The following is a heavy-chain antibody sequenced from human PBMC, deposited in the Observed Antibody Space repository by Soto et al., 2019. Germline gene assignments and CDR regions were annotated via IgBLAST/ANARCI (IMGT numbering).Heavy chain of an antibody. CDR1: GGSFSGYY. V-gene: IGHV4-34*01. CDR3: ARGHFYFDY. Sequence: ETLSLTCAVYGGSFSGYYWSWIRQPPGKGLEWIGEINHSGSTNYNPSLKSRVTISVDTSKNQFSLKLSSVTAADTAVYYCARGHFYFDYWGQGTMVTVSS. CDR2: INHSGST. J-gene: IGHJ4*02.